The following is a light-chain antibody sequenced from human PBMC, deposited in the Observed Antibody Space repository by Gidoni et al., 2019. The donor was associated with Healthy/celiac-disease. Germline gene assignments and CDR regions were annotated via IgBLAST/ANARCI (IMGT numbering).Light chain of an antibody. Sequence: EIVLTQSPGTLSLSPAGRATLSCRASQSVSSSYLAWYQQKPGQAPRLLIYGASSRATGIPDRFSGSGSGTDFTLTISRLEPEDFAVYYCQQDGSSPLTFGGGTKVEIK. CDR2: GAS. V-gene: IGKV3-20*01. CDR1: QSVSSSY. J-gene: IGKJ4*01. CDR3: QQDGSSPLT.